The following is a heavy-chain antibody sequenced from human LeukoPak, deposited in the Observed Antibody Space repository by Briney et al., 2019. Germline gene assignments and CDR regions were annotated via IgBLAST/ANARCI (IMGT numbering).Heavy chain of an antibody. CDR1: GFTFSTYS. Sequence: PGGSLRLSCAASGFTFSTYSMNWVRQAPGKGLEWVSSINSDSSLIYYAESVKGRFTISRDNARNSLYLQMNSLRAEDTAVYYCIRVLFDDFSLDYWGQGALVTVSS. V-gene: IGHV3-21*01. D-gene: IGHD3/OR15-3a*01. CDR3: IRVLFDDFSLDY. J-gene: IGHJ4*02. CDR2: INSDSSLI.